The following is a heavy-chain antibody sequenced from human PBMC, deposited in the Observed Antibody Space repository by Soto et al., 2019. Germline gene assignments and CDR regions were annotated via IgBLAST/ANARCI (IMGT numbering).Heavy chain of an antibody. CDR2: IFYSGST. D-gene: IGHD5-18*01. J-gene: IGHJ6*02. Sequence: PSETLSLTCTVSGRSISSSSYYWGWIRQPPGKGLEWSGSIFYSGSTYYNPSLKSRVTISLDTSKNQFSLKLTSVTAADTAVYYCACLCSGGYRSGFYYYGMAVLGQATTVT. CDR3: ACLCSGGYRSGFYYYGMAV. V-gene: IGHV4-39*01. CDR1: GRSISSSSYY.